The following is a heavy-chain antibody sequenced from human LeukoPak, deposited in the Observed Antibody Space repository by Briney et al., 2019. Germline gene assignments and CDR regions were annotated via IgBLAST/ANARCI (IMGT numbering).Heavy chain of an antibody. CDR2: ISHDGSNT. CDR3: ANFGPYDSSGYYVDY. CDR1: GFAFNSYG. Sequence: PGGSLRLSCAASGFAFNSYGMHWVRQAPGKGLEWLAIISHDGSNTYYADSVKGRITISRDNSKNTLYLQMNSLRAEDTAVYYCANFGPYDSSGYYVDYWGQGTLVTVSS. D-gene: IGHD3-22*01. V-gene: IGHV3-30*18. J-gene: IGHJ4*02.